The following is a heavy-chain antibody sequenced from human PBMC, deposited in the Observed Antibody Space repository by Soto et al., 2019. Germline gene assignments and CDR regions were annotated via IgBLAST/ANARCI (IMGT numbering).Heavy chain of an antibody. CDR2: INHSGST. D-gene: IGHD4-17*01. CDR3: ASRRFTVTTSNFLFDY. J-gene: IGHJ4*02. CDR1: GGSFSGYY. V-gene: IGHV4-34*01. Sequence: SETLSLTCAVYGGSFSGYYWSWIRQPPGKGLEWIGEINHSGSTNYNPSLKSRVTISVDTSKNQFSLKLSSVTAADTAVYYFASRRFTVTTSNFLFDYWGQGTLVTVSS.